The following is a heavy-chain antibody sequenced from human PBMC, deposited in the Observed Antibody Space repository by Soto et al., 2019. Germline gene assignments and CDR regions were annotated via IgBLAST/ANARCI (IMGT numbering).Heavy chain of an antibody. D-gene: IGHD3-16*01. Sequence: SETLSLTCTVSGGFLSESYWTWIRQPPGKGLEWIGEINHVGGTNYNPSLKSRVTMSVDTSQNQFSLRLISVTAADTAMYFCVRIRYQLPSSVLWLDPWGQGTPVTV. V-gene: IGHV4-34*01. CDR1: GGFLSESY. CDR3: VRIRYQLPSSVLWLDP. CDR2: INHVGGT. J-gene: IGHJ5*02.